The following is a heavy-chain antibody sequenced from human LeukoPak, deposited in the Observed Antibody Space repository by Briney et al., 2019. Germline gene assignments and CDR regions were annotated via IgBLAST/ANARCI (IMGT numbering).Heavy chain of an antibody. CDR3: ARDKRITIFGVVIDHFDY. V-gene: IGHV1-46*01. D-gene: IGHD3-3*01. J-gene: IGHJ4*02. CDR2: INPSGGST. CDR1: GYTFTSYY. Sequence: ASVKVSCKASGYTFTSYYMHWVRQAPGQGLEWMGIINPSGGSTSYAQKLQGRVTMTRDTCTSTVYMELSNLRSEDTAVYYCARDKRITIFGVVIDHFDYWGQGTLVTVSS.